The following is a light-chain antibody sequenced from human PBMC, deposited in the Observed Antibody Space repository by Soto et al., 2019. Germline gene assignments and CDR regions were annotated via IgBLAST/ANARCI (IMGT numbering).Light chain of an antibody. V-gene: IGKV1-5*01. CDR1: QSISSW. J-gene: IGKJ4*01. CDR2: DAS. Sequence: IQMTQSPSTLSASVGDRVTITCRASQSISSWLAWYQQKPVKAPKLLTYDASSLESGVPSRFSGSGSGTEFTLTISSLQPDDFATYYCQQYISYSLTFGGGTKVDIK. CDR3: QQYISYSLT.